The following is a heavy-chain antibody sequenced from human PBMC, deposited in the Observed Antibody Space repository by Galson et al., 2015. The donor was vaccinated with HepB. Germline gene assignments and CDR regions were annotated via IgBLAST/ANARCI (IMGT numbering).Heavy chain of an antibody. CDR2: IYYSGST. Sequence: TLSLTCTVSGGSISSGGYYWSWIRQHPGKGLEWIGYIYYSGSTYYNPSLKSRVTISVDTSKNQFSLKLSSVTAADTAVYYCARGRRKIDTFGGTLDYWGQGTLVTVSS. CDR3: ARGRRKIDTFGGTLDY. V-gene: IGHV4-31*03. J-gene: IGHJ4*02. CDR1: GGSISSGGYY. D-gene: IGHD3-16*01.